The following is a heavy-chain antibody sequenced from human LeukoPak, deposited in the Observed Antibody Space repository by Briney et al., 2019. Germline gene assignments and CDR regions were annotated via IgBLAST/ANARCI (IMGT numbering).Heavy chain of an antibody. D-gene: IGHD6-13*01. CDR1: DYG. J-gene: IGHJ4*02. CDR3: ASIAADSIDY. V-gene: IGHV3-74*01. CDR2: INGDGSHT. Sequence: GRSLRLSCAASDYGMHWVRQAPGNGLVWVSRINGDGSHTDYADSVKGRFTISRDNAKSTLYLQMNSLRAEDTAMYYCASIAADSIDYWGQGTLVTVSS.